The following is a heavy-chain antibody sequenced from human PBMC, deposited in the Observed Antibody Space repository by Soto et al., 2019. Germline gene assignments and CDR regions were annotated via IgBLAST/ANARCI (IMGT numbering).Heavy chain of an antibody. J-gene: IGHJ5*02. CDR3: SCDLARVLAVAGRGWLDP. CDR2: ISAYNGNK. Sequence: QVQLLQSGAEVKKPGDSVKVSCKASGYTVTSYGISWVRQAPVHGLEWMGWISAYNGNKNYAQKLQGRITMTTDTSMSTSYMALGSLRSDDTAVYCCSCDLARVLAVAGRGWLDPWGQGTLVTVSS. V-gene: IGHV1-18*01. D-gene: IGHD6-19*01. CDR1: GYTVTSYG.